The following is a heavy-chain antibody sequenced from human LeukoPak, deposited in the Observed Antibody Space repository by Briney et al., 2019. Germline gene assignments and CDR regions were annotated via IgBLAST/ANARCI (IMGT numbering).Heavy chain of an antibody. CDR1: GGTFSSYA. D-gene: IGHD5-18*01. V-gene: IGHV1-69*01. CDR2: IIPIFGTA. J-gene: IGHJ6*03. Sequence: GASVKVSCKASGGTFSSYAISWVRQAPGQGLEWMGGIIPIFGTANYAQKFQGRVTITADESTSTAYMELSSLRSEDTAVYYCASNSLDTAMVAHYYYNYYMDVWGKGTTVTISS. CDR3: ASNSLDTAMVAHYYYNYYMDV.